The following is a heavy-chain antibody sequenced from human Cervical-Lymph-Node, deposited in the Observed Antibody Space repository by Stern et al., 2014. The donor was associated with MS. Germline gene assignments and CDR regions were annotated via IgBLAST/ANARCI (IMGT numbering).Heavy chain of an antibody. V-gene: IGHV1-18*01. CDR2: ISAYNGNT. Sequence: QVQLVQSGAEVKKPGASVKVSCKASGYTFTSYGISWVRQAPGQGLEWMGWISAYNGNTKYAQKLQGRVTMTTDTATSTAYMELRSLRSDDTAVYYCARDRRIGLRLGELKYWGQGTLVTVSS. CDR3: ARDRRIGLRLGELKY. CDR1: GYTFTSYG. J-gene: IGHJ4*02. D-gene: IGHD3-16*01.